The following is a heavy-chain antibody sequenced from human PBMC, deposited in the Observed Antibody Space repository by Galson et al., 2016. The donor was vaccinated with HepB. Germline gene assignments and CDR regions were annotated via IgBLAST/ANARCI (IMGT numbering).Heavy chain of an antibody. V-gene: IGHV4-59*01. J-gene: IGHJ3*02. CDR1: GGSISPYF. Sequence: SETLSLTCTVSGGSISPYFWSWIRRPPGKGLEWIAYIYFSGTTNYNPSLKSRVTISLDTSKGQFSLKVTSVTAADSAVYFCARSYGGYAFEIWGQGTMVTVSS. CDR3: ARSYGGYAFEI. CDR2: IYFSGTT. D-gene: IGHD4-23*01.